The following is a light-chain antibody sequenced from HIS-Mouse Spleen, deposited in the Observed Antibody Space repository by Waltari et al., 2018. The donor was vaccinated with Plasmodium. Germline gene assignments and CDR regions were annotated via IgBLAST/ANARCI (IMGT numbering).Light chain of an antibody. J-gene: IGKJ2*01. Sequence: AIQMTQSSSSLSASVGDRVTSTCRASQGIRTDLGWYQQKPGKAPKLLIYAASSLQSGVPSRFSGSGSGTDFTLTISSLQPEDFATYYCLQDYNYPYTIGQGTKLEIK. CDR1: QGIRTD. CDR2: AAS. CDR3: LQDYNYPYT. V-gene: IGKV1-6*01.